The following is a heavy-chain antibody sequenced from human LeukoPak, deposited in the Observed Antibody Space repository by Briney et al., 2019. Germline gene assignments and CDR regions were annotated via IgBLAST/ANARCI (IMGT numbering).Heavy chain of an antibody. CDR2: INHSGST. CDR3: ATPNGFSYGFFDS. CDR1: GGSISDYY. D-gene: IGHD5-18*01. V-gene: IGHV4-34*01. J-gene: IGHJ4*02. Sequence: SETLSLTCAVYGGSISDYYWSWIRQPPGKGLEWIGEINHSGSTTYNPSLKSRVTISLDTSKNHFFLNLTSVTAADTAVYYCATPNGFSYGFFDSWGQGILVTVSS.